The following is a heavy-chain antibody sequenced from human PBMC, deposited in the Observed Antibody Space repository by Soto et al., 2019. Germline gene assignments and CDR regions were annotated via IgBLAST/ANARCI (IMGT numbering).Heavy chain of an antibody. D-gene: IGHD6-13*01. Sequence: SETLSLTCSVSGGSISSYYWSWIRQPPGKGLEWIGYIYYSGSTNYNPSLKSRVTISVDTSKNQFSLKLNSVTAADTAVYYCARGGRSSSHASDYWGQGTLVTVSS. CDR1: GGSISSYY. J-gene: IGHJ4*02. CDR3: ARGGRSSSHASDY. V-gene: IGHV4-59*01. CDR2: IYYSGST.